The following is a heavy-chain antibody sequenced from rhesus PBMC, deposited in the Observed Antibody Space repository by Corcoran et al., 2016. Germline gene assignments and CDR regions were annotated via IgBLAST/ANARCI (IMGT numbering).Heavy chain of an antibody. CDR3: ARNSYGAAGH. J-gene: IGHJ4*01. CDR1: GGSISDSYR. D-gene: IGHD6S26*01. CDR2: INGSSTST. Sequence: QVQLQESGPGVVKPSETLSLTCAVSGGSISDSYRWSWIRPPPGKGLECIGYINGSSTSTNYNPSLKSRVTISKDTSKSQFSLKLSSVTAADAAVYYCARNSYGAAGHWGQGVLVTVSS. V-gene: IGHV4S10*01.